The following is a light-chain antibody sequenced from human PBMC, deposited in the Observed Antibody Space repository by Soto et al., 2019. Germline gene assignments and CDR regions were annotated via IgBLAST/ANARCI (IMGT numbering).Light chain of an antibody. CDR3: HQYYNWPLS. CDR1: QSVSTD. V-gene: IGKV3-15*01. Sequence: EIVMTQSPATLSVSPGERVTLSCRASQSVSTDLAWYQQKPGQPPRLLFYGASTRATDVPARFSGSGSGTDFTLTISSLQSEDFAVFYCHQYYNWPLSFGGGTKVDIK. CDR2: GAS. J-gene: IGKJ4*01.